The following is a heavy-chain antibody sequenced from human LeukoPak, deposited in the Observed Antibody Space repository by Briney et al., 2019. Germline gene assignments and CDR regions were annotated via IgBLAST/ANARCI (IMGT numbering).Heavy chain of an antibody. CDR2: ISPHSGNT. D-gene: IGHD1-7*01. CDR3: ARRNNWNCDY. CDR1: GYTFTSYE. V-gene: IGHV1-8*01. J-gene: IGHJ4*02. Sequence: ASVKVSCKASGYTFTSYEINWVRQATGQGLEWLGWISPHSGNTGYAQNFQGRVTMTRNTSISTAYMELSSLRSEDTAVYYCARRNNWNCDYWGQGTLVTVSS.